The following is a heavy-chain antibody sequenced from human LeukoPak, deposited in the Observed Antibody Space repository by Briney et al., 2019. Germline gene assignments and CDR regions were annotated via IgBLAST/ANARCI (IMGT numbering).Heavy chain of an antibody. Sequence: QPGRSLRLSCAASGFTFSGYNMHWVRQAPGKGLDWVALMSPDGNKKYYADSVKGRFTISRDNSKNTVDLQLNSLRAEDTAVYYCAGDLIESYTFDYCGQGTLVTVSS. CDR3: AGDLIESYTFDY. CDR1: GFTFSGYN. CDR2: MSPDGNKK. J-gene: IGHJ4*02. V-gene: IGHV3-30*14. D-gene: IGHD2-2*02.